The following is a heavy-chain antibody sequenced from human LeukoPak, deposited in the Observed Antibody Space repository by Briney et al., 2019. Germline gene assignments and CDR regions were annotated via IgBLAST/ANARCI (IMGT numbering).Heavy chain of an antibody. V-gene: IGHV1-18*01. CDR1: GYTFTSYG. Sequence: ASVKVSCKASGYTFTSYGISWVRQAPGQGLEWMGWISAYNGNTNYAQKLQGRGTMTTDTSTSAAYMELRSLRSDDTAVYYCARDLGDKYQLLGWFDPWGQGTLVTVSS. D-gene: IGHD2-2*01. CDR3: ARDLGDKYQLLGWFDP. CDR2: ISAYNGNT. J-gene: IGHJ5*02.